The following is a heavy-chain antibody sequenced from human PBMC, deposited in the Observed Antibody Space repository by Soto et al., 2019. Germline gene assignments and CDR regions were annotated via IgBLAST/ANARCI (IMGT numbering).Heavy chain of an antibody. CDR2: ISAGGST. J-gene: IGHJ5*02. D-gene: IGHD5-18*01. CDR3: ARAGYSYGNWFDP. V-gene: IGHV3-23*01. Sequence: GSLRLSCTASGFTFSDYAMSWVRQPPGKGLEWVSVISAGGSTYYADSVKGRFTVSRANSKNTLYLQMNSLRAEDTAVYYCARAGYSYGNWFDPWGQGTLVTVSS. CDR1: GFTFSDYA.